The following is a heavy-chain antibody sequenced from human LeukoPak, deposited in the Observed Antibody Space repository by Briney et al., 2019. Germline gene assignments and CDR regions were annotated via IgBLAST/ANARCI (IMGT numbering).Heavy chain of an antibody. J-gene: IGHJ4*02. D-gene: IGHD2/OR15-2a*01. CDR1: GFTFSDYY. CDR2: SDLRRTV. Sequence: GGSLRLSCAASGFTFSDYYMAWIRQAPGRGLEWLSYSDLRRTVYYADSVKGRFTVSWDNVKNSIYLQMNNLRAEDTAVYYCARLFFHSHDYWGQGTLVTVSS. V-gene: IGHV3-11*01. CDR3: ARLFFHSHDY.